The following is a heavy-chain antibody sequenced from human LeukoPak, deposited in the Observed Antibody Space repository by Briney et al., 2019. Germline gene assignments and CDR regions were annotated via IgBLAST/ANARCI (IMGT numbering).Heavy chain of an antibody. J-gene: IGHJ4*02. D-gene: IGHD6-19*01. Sequence: ASVKVSCKASGYTFTSYYIHWVRQAPGQGFEWMGIINPSGGGTGYAQNFQGRVTMTRDTSTSTVYMELSSLRSEDTAVYFCARGGPQWLVLRKRFYFDSWGQGTLVTVSS. CDR2: INPSGGGT. CDR1: GYTFTSYY. CDR3: ARGGPQWLVLRKRFYFDS. V-gene: IGHV1-46*01.